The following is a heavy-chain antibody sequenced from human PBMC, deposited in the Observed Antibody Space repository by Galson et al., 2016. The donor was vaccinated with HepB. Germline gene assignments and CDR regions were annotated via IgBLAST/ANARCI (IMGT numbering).Heavy chain of an antibody. CDR3: ARQRGVVTPASDADEALDI. D-gene: IGHD4-23*01. CDR2: VSNTGST. Sequence: SETLSLTCTVSGASISRSTYTWGWIRQPPGKGLEWVGSVSNTGSTDYNPSLKSRLTTSVDTSDNQFSLKLSSVTAADTATYYCARQRGVVTPASDADEALDIWGQGTMVTVSS. V-gene: IGHV4-39*01. CDR1: GASISRSTYT. J-gene: IGHJ3*02.